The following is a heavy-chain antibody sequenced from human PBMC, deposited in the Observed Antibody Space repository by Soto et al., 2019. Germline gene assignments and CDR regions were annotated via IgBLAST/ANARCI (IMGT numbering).Heavy chain of an antibody. D-gene: IGHD3-22*01. J-gene: IGHJ2*01. Sequence: QVQLVQSGAEVKKPGSSVKVSCKASGGTFSSYAISWVRQAPGQGLEWMGGIIPIFGTANYAQKFQGRVTITADESTSTAYMELSSLRSEDTAVYYCARGARYYYDSSGYYYKNWYFDLWGRGTLATVSS. CDR2: IIPIFGTA. CDR3: ARGARYYYDSSGYYYKNWYFDL. V-gene: IGHV1-69*01. CDR1: GGTFSSYA.